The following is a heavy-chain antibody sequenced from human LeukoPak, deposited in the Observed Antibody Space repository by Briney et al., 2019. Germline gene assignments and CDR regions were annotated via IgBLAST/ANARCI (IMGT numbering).Heavy chain of an antibody. CDR3: ARHARRDAYNPNDY. Sequence: SETLSLSCTVSGGSISSYHWSWIRQPPGKELQWIGYIHSTGTTKFNPSPESRVTMSVDTSKNQFSLKLRSVTAADTAVYYCARHARRDAYNPNDYWGQGTLVTVSS. V-gene: IGHV4-4*09. CDR2: IHSTGTT. CDR1: GGSISSYH. J-gene: IGHJ4*02. D-gene: IGHD5-24*01.